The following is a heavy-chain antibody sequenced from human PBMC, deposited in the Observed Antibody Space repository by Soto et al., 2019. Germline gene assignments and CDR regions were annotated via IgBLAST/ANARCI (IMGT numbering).Heavy chain of an antibody. Sequence: GESLKISCKGSGYSFTSYWIGWVRQMPGKGLEWMGIIYPGDSDTRYSPSFQGQVTISADKSTSTAYLQWSSLKASDTAMYYCARQRCSSTSCYTFWFDPWGQGTLVTVSS. V-gene: IGHV5-51*01. D-gene: IGHD2-2*02. CDR2: IYPGDSDT. CDR3: ARQRCSSTSCYTFWFDP. J-gene: IGHJ5*02. CDR1: GYSFTSYW.